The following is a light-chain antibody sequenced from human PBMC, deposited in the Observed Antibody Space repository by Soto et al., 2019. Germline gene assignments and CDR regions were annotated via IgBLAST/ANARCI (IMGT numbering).Light chain of an antibody. V-gene: IGLV2-14*01. CDR3: SSYTSTSTLYV. J-gene: IGLJ1*01. Sequence: QSALTQPASVSGSPGQSITISCTGTSGDIGGYNYVSWYQQHPGKAPKLLISEVTNRPSGLSNRFSGSKSGNTASLTISGLQAEDEADYFCSSYTSTSTLYVFGTGTKLTVL. CDR1: SGDIGGYNY. CDR2: EVT.